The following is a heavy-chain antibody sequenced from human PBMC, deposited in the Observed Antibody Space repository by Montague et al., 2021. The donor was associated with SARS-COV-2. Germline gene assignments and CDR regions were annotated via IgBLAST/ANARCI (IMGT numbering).Heavy chain of an antibody. Sequence: IRSLTCSVSGVSISSGSYYWSWVRQPPGKGLEWIGYVYHTGSTNYNPSLKSRVTLSIDTSKNQFSLNLTSVTAADTAVYYCVREKYYFDDSGSKWGQGTLVTV. V-gene: IGHV4-61*01. CDR2: VYHTGST. D-gene: IGHD3-22*01. J-gene: IGHJ4*02. CDR3: VREKYYFDDSGSK. CDR1: GVSISSGSYY.